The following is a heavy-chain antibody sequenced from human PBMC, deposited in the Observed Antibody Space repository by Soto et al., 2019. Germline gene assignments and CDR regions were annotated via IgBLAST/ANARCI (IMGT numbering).Heavy chain of an antibody. CDR2: INDSGGST. Sequence: PGGSLRLSCAASGFTFSSYAMTWVRQAPGKGLEWVSGINDSGGSTYYADSVKGRFTISRDNAKNSLYLQMNSLRAEDTAVYYCARDPVDSSSWYGGFDYWGQGTLVTVSS. CDR1: GFTFSSYA. D-gene: IGHD6-13*01. V-gene: IGHV3-23*01. J-gene: IGHJ4*02. CDR3: ARDPVDSSSWYGGFDY.